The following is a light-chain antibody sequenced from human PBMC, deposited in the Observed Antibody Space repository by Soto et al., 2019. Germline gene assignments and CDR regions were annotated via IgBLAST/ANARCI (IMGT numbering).Light chain of an antibody. CDR3: QQYGSSPPFT. Sequence: EIVLTQSPGTPSLSPGERATLSCRASQSISSNHLAWYQQKPGQAPRLLIYGASNRATGIPDRFSGSGSGTDFTLTISRLEPEDSAVYYCQQYGSSPPFTFGPGTKVDLK. CDR1: QSISSNH. V-gene: IGKV3-20*01. CDR2: GAS. J-gene: IGKJ3*01.